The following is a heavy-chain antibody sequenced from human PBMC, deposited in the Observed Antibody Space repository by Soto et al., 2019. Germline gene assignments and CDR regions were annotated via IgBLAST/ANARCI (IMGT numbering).Heavy chain of an antibody. J-gene: IGHJ4*02. D-gene: IGHD3-10*01. CDR3: ARVFGSGGYYFDS. Sequence: SETLSLTCTVSGDSIGNAAYYWGWIRQPPGKGLECIGIIFYSGNTYYSTSLKSRVNISVDTSKNHFSLKLNSVSATDTSIYFCARVFGSGGYYFDSWGQGTLVT. CDR1: GDSIGNAAYY. V-gene: IGHV4-39*02. CDR2: IFYSGNT.